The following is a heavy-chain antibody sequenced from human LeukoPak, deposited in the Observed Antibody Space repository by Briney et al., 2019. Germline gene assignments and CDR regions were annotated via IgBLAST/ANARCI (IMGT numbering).Heavy chain of an antibody. CDR1: GGTFSSYA. CDR2: IIPILGIA. V-gene: IGHV1-69*04. D-gene: IGHD6-19*01. J-gene: IGHJ5*02. Sequence: SVKVSCKASGGTFSSYAISWVRQAPGQGLEWMGRIIPILGIANYAQKFQGRVTITADKSTSTAYMELSSLRSEDTAVYYCARDRGEIAVAGTNWFDPWGQGTLVTVSS. CDR3: ARDRGEIAVAGTNWFDP.